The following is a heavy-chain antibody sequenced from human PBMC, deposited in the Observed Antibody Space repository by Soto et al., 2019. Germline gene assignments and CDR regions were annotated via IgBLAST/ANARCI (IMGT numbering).Heavy chain of an antibody. Sequence: QVQLVESGGGLVKPGGSLRLSCAASGFTFSDYYMSWIRQAPGKGLEWVSYISSSSSYTNYADSVKGRFTISRDNAKNSLYLQMNSLRAEDTAVYYCARDQWYSSGWPDYWGQGPLVTVSS. J-gene: IGHJ4*02. CDR3: ARDQWYSSGWPDY. CDR2: ISSSSSYT. V-gene: IGHV3-11*06. CDR1: GFTFSDYY. D-gene: IGHD6-19*01.